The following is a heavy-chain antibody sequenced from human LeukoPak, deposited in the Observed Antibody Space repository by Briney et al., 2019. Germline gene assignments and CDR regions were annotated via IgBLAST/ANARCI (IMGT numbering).Heavy chain of an antibody. V-gene: IGHV3-23*01. Sequence: GGSLRLSCAASGFTCSSYGMNWVRQAPGKGLEWVSGIGVGGTTYYADSVKGRFTISRDTPTNTLYLQMNSLRAEDTAVYYCAKTQGYHDCWGQGTLVTVSS. CDR2: IGVGGTT. D-gene: IGHD3-3*01. CDR3: AKTQGYHDC. J-gene: IGHJ4*02. CDR1: GFTCSSYG.